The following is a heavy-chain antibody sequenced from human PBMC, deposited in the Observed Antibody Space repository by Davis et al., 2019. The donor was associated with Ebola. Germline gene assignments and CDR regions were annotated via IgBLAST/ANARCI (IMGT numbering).Heavy chain of an antibody. CDR2: ISAGGGST. CDR1: GFTFNNYA. J-gene: IGHJ4*02. V-gene: IGHV3-23*01. D-gene: IGHD1-1*01. CDR3: AIDPNWQFGY. Sequence: PGGSLRLSCAASGFTFNNYAMSWVRQTPGQGPEWVSGISAGGGSTYYADSVKGRFTISRDNSKNTVFLQMNSLRGEDTALYYCAIDPNWQFGYWGQGILVTVSS.